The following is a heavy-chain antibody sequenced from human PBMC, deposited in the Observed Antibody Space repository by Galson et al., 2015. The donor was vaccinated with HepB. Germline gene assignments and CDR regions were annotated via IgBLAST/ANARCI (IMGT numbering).Heavy chain of an antibody. Sequence: SVKVSCKASGYTFTSYDINWVRQATGQGLEWMGWMNPNSGNTGYAQKFQGRVTMTRNTSISTAYMELSSLRSEDTAVYYCARRSYYSYNWFDPWGQGTLVTVSS. CDR1: GYTFTSYD. D-gene: IGHD1-26*01. CDR2: MNPNSGNT. CDR3: ARRSYYSYNWFDP. J-gene: IGHJ5*02. V-gene: IGHV1-8*01.